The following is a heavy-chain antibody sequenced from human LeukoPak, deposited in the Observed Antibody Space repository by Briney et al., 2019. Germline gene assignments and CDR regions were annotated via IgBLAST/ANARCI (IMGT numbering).Heavy chain of an antibody. CDR1: GFTLSGYN. CDR2: ISSTGNTI. J-gene: IGHJ4*02. Sequence: GGSLRLSCAASGFTLSGYNMNWVRQAPGKGLEWVSYISSTGNTIYYADSVKGRFTISRDNTKNSLYLRMNSLRDEDTAVYYCVRGEAYCSSRYVGDLLDYWGQGTLVTVSS. CDR3: VRGEAYCSSRYVGDLLDY. V-gene: IGHV3-48*02. D-gene: IGHD6-13*01.